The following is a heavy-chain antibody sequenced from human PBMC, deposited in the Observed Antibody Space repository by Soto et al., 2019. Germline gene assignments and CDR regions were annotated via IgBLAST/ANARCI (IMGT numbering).Heavy chain of an antibody. V-gene: IGHV1-2*02. Sequence: QAQLVQSGTEVKKPGASVRVSCKTYGYTFSDYFLHWVRQAPGQGPEWMGFVNPKRGGTQYAQKFQGRVSMTRDTSINTVYMDLSGLTSDDTAVYVCARDSGIPGQFRYFAIWGRGTLVTVSS. CDR1: GYTFSDYF. CDR2: VNPKRGGT. CDR3: ARDSGIPGQFRYFAI. J-gene: IGHJ2*01.